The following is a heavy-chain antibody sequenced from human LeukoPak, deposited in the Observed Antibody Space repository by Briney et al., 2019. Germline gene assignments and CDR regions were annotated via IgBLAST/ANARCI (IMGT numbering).Heavy chain of an antibody. CDR1: GGTFSSYA. D-gene: IGHD4-23*01. CDR3: ASEHGGNPYFDY. V-gene: IGHV1-69*04. Sequence: SVKVSCKASGGTFSSYAISWVRQAPGQGLEWMGRIIPIFGIANYAQKFQGRVTITADKSTSTAYMELSSLRSEDTAVYYCASEHGGNPYFDYWGQGTLVTVSS. J-gene: IGHJ4*02. CDR2: IIPIFGIA.